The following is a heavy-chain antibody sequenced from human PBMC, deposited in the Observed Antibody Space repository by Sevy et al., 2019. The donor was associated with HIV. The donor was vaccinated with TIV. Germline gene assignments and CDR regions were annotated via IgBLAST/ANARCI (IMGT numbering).Heavy chain of an antibody. Sequence: ASVKVSCKASGYTFTDYFLHWVRQAPGQGLDWMGRINPDSGGTNYAQKFQGRVTMTRDTSISTVYMELSRLTSDDSAVYYCARGVFMPAPGHFEYWGQGTLVTVSS. V-gene: IGHV1-2*06. D-gene: IGHD2-8*01. CDR3: ARGVFMPAPGHFEY. CDR2: INPDSGGT. J-gene: IGHJ4*02. CDR1: GYTFTDYF.